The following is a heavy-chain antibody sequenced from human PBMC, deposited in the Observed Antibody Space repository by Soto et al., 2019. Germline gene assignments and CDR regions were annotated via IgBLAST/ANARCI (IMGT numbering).Heavy chain of an antibody. D-gene: IGHD3-16*01. CDR3: ARDRVAAIWGDAFDI. J-gene: IGHJ3*02. V-gene: IGHV1-18*04. CDR1: GYTFTNHG. CDR2: INPYNADT. Sequence: QVQLVQSGTEVKKPGASVKVSCKTSGYTFTNHGINWVRQAPGQGLEWMGWINPYNADTNYAQKLQGRVTMTTDTATTTAYMDLRSLTSDDTAVYYWARDRVAAIWGDAFDIWGQGTGLTVSS.